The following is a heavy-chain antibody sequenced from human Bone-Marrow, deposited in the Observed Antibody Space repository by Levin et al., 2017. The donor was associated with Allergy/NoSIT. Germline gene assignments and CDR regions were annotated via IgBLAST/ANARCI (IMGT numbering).Heavy chain of an antibody. CDR3: ARGPPGDWYFDL. V-gene: IGHV1-69*02. CDR1: GGTFSTNT. CDR2: ITPILGIA. Sequence: GGSLRLSCSASGGTFSTNTLSWVRQAPVRQAPGQGLQWLGRITPILGIATYAQEFQGRVTITADRSTNTAYMELTSLTSEDTAMYFCARGPPGDWYFDLWGHGTLVIVSS. J-gene: IGHJ2*01.